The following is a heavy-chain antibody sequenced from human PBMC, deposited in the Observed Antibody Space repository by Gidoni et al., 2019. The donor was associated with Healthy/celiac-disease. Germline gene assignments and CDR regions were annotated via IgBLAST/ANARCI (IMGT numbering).Heavy chain of an antibody. J-gene: IGHJ6*02. CDR1: GFTFSSFS. D-gene: IGHD6-19*01. V-gene: IGHV3-21*01. CDR3: ARALLAVAGTSSGYYYYYGMDV. CDR2: ISSSSSYI. Sequence: EVQLVESGGGLVTPGGSLRLSCAASGFTFSSFSLNWVGQAPGKGLEWVSSISSSSSYIYYADSVKGRFTISRDNAKNSLYLQMNSLRAEDTAVYYCARALLAVAGTSSGYYYYYGMDVLGPRDHGHRLL.